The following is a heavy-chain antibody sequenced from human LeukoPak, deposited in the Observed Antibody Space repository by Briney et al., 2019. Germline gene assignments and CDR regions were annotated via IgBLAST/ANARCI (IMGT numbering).Heavy chain of an antibody. J-gene: IGHJ6*02. V-gene: IGHV3-30*18. CDR1: GFTFSSYA. Sequence: GGSLRLSCAASGFTFSSYAMSWVRQAPGKGLEWVAVISYDGSNKYYADSVKGRFTISRDNSKNTLYLQMNSLRAEDTAVYYCAKDTFTHSSGPLGLYYYYYYGMDVWGQGTTVTVSS. CDR2: ISYDGSNK. CDR3: AKDTFTHSSGPLGLYYYYYYGMDV. D-gene: IGHD6-19*01.